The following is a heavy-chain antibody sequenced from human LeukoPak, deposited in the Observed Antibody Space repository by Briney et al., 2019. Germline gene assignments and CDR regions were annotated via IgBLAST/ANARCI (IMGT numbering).Heavy chain of an antibody. CDR2: IYYSGST. J-gene: IGHJ6*02. D-gene: IGHD1-26*01. V-gene: IGHV4-39*07. CDR1: GGSISSSSYY. CDR3: ARLRSGSTPPPPYYYYGLDV. Sequence: PSETLSLTCTVSGGSISSSSYYWGWIRQPPGKGLEWIGSIYYSGSTYYNPSLKSRVTISVDTSKNQFSLKLSSVTAADTAVYYCARLRSGSTPPPPYYYYGLDVWGQGTTVTVSS.